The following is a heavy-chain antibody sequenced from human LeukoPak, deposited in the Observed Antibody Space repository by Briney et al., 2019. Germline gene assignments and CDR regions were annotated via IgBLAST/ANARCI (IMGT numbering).Heavy chain of an antibody. CDR3: ARASWVSSTDAVR. CDR1: GLSFSSFA. D-gene: IGHD6-19*01. CDR2: ISGNGET. J-gene: IGHJ4*02. Sequence: GGSLRLSCAASGLSFSSFAMSWVRQGPARGLEWVSSISGNGETFYADSVKGRFTLSSDSSRNTVYFQLNNLRVEETAIYYCARASWVSSTDAVRWGQGTLVTVSS. V-gene: IGHV3-23*01.